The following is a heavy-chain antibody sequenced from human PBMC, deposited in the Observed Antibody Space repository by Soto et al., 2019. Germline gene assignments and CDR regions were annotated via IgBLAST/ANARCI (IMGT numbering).Heavy chain of an antibody. D-gene: IGHD5-18*01. Sequence: SGPTLVNPTQPLTLTCTFSGFSLSTTGMCVSWIRQPPGKALEWLALIDWADDKYYSTSLKTRLTISKDTSKNQVVLTMTNVEPVDTATYFCSRAVGGFTYGYPDYWGQGTRVTVSS. CDR3: SRAVGGFTYGYPDY. V-gene: IGHV2-70*01. CDR1: GFSLSTTGMC. CDR2: IDWADDK. J-gene: IGHJ4*02.